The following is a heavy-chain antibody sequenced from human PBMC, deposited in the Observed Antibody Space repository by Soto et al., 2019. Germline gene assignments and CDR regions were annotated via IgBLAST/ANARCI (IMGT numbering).Heavy chain of an antibody. CDR1: GGTFSSYA. J-gene: IGHJ6*02. CDR2: IIPIFGTA. CDR3: ARAMSVAGTANYYYYGMDV. Sequence: SVKVSCKASGGTFSSYAISWVRQAPGQGLEWMGGIIPIFGTANYAQKFQGRVTITADESTSTAYMELSSLRSEDTAVYYCARAMSVAGTANYYYYGMDVWGQGTTVTVSS. V-gene: IGHV1-69*13. D-gene: IGHD6-19*01.